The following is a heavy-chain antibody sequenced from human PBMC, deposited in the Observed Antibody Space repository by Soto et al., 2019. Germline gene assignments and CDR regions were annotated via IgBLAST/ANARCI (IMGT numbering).Heavy chain of an antibody. CDR3: ASGEFRYFDWLLEGPNDAFDT. Sequence: SETLSLTCTVSGGSISSYYWSWIRQPPVKGLEWIGYIYYSGSTNYNPSLKSRVTISVDTSKNQFSLKLSSVTAADTAVYYCASGEFRYFDWLLEGPNDAFDTFGHGTILTVSS. J-gene: IGHJ3*02. D-gene: IGHD3-9*01. V-gene: IGHV4-59*01. CDR1: GGSISSYY. CDR2: IYYSGST.